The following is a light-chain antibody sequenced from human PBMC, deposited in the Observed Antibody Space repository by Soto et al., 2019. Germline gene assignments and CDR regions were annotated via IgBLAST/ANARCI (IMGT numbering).Light chain of an antibody. J-gene: IGLJ1*01. CDR2: TNN. CDR1: SXNIGAGYH. Sequence: QSVLTQPPSVSGAPGQRVTISCTGNSXNIGAGYHVHWYQQLPGTAPKLLIYTNNNRPSGVPDRFSGSRSGTSASLAITGLQAEDEADYYGQSYDSSLSNVFGTGTKLTGL. CDR3: QSYDSSLSNV. V-gene: IGLV1-40*01.